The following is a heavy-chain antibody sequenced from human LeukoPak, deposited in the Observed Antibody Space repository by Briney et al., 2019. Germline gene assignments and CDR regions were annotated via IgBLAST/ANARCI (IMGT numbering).Heavy chain of an antibody. V-gene: IGHV1-18*01. D-gene: IGHD4-17*01. CDR2: ISAYNGNT. CDR3: ARASTTARYGDYVGFDY. Sequence: ASVKVSCKASGYTFTSYGISWVRQAPGQGLEWMGWISAYNGNTNYAQKLQGRVTMTTDTSTSTAYMELRSLRSDDTAVYYCARASTTARYGDYVGFDYWGQGTLVTVSS. CDR1: GYTFTSYG. J-gene: IGHJ4*02.